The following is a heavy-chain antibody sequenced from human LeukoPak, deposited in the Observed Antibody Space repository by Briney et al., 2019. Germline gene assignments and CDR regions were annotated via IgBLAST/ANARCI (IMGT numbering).Heavy chain of an antibody. CDR2: YEPEDGET. D-gene: IGHD2-2*02. CDR1: GYTLSVLP. CDR3: ATRTVPTAIHSAFDI. J-gene: IGHJ3*02. Sequence: GASVKVSCKSSGYTLSVLPIHWVRQAPGKGLECMGGYEPEDGETFYTQEFQGRVTMTEDISTDTAYMELSSLRSDDTAMYYCATRTVPTAIHSAFDIWGQGTMVTVPS. V-gene: IGHV1-24*01.